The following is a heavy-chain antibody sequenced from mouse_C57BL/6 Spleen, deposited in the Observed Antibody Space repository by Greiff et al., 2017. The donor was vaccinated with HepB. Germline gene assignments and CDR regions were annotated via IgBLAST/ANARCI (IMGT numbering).Heavy chain of an antibody. Sequence: DVHLVESGGGLVKPGGSLKLSCAASGFTFSSYAMSWVRQTPEKRLEWVATISDGGSYTYYPDNVKGRFTISRDNAKNNLYLQMSHLKSEDTAMYYCARGGYYAYYYAMDYWGQGTSVTVSS. J-gene: IGHJ4*01. CDR2: ISDGGSYT. D-gene: IGHD2-3*01. V-gene: IGHV5-4*01. CDR1: GFTFSSYA. CDR3: ARGGYYAYYYAMDY.